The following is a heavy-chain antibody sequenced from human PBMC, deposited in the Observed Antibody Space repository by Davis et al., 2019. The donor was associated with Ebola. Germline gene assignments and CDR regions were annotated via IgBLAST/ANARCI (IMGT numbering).Heavy chain of an antibody. CDR3: ARVNYDFWSGYYTGNWFDP. J-gene: IGHJ5*02. CDR1: GGSISSYY. Sequence: SETLSLTCTVSGGSISSYYWSWIRQPPGKGLEWIGYIYYSGSTNYNPSLKSRVTISVDTSHNQFSLKLSSVTAADTAVYYCARVNYDFWSGYYTGNWFDPWGQGTLVTVSS. V-gene: IGHV4-59*01. D-gene: IGHD3-3*01. CDR2: IYYSGST.